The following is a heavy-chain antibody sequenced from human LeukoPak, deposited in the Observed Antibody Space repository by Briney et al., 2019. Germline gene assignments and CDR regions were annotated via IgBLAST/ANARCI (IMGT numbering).Heavy chain of an antibody. V-gene: IGHV3-21*04. Sequence: PGGSLRLSCAASGFTFSSYAMSWVRQAPGKGLEWVSSISSSSSYIYYADSVKGRFTISRDNAKNSLYLQMNSLRAEDTAVYYCARSHVPGPYDYWGQGTLVTVSS. J-gene: IGHJ4*02. CDR1: GFTFSSYA. D-gene: IGHD1-14*01. CDR2: ISSSSSYI. CDR3: ARSHVPGPYDY.